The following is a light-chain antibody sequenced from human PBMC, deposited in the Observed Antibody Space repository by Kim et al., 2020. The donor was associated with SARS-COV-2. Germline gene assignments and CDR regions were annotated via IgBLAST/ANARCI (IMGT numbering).Light chain of an antibody. CDR2: DVY. CDR1: TTDH. J-gene: IGLJ2*01. CDR3: SSYTRTHTLL. Sequence: QSALTQPASVSGSPGQSITISCTGTTTDHVSWYQQYPGKAPKLMIYDVYKWPSGVSHRFSGSKSDNTASLTISGLQADDEAAYYCSSYTRTHTLLFGGATKVT. V-gene: IGLV2-14*02.